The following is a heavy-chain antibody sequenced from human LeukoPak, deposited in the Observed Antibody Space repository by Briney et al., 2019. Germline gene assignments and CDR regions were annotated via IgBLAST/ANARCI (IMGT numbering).Heavy chain of an antibody. CDR1: GFTSSSYS. D-gene: IGHD3-10*01. V-gene: IGHV3-21*01. CDR3: ARVLGDWANY. CDR2: ISSSSSYI. J-gene: IGHJ4*02. Sequence: GGSLRLSCAASGFTSSSYSMNWVRQAPGKGLEWVSSISSSSSYIYYADSVKGRFTISRDNAKNSLYLQMNSLRAEDAAVYYCARVLGDWANYWGQGTLVTVSS.